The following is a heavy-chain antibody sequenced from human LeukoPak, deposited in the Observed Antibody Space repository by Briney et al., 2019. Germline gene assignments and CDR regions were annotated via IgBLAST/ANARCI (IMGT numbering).Heavy chain of an antibody. D-gene: IGHD6-13*01. CDR3: ARGWEYSSSWYYYYYYYMDV. CDR2: MNPNSGNT. V-gene: IGHV1-8*01. Sequence: ASVKVSCKASGCTFTSYEINWVRQATGQGLEWMGWMNPNSGNTGYAQKFQGRVTMTRNTSISTAYMELSSLRSEDTAVYYCARGWEYSSSWYYYYYYYMDVWGKGTTVTISS. CDR1: GCTFTSYE. J-gene: IGHJ6*03.